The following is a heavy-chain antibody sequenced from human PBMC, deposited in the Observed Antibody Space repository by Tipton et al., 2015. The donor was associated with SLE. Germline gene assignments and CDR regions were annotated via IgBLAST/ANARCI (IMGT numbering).Heavy chain of an antibody. Sequence: LSCTVSGDSIRGYFWSWFRQSPGKELEWIAYIYSSGSTNYNPSLRSRVTMSVDTSKNQFSLHLSSVTAADTAVYFCARRGVGHYFDYWGQGALITVSS. J-gene: IGHJ4*02. CDR2: IYSSGST. D-gene: IGHD1-26*01. CDR3: ARRGVGHYFDY. CDR1: GDSIRGYF. V-gene: IGHV4-4*09.